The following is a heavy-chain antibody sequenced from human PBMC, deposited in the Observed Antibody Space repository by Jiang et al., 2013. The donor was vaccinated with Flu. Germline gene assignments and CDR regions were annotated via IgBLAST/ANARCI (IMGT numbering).Heavy chain of an antibody. V-gene: IGHV3-48*02. Sequence: VQLVESGGGLVQPGGSLRLSCAASGFTFSSYSMNWVRQAPGKGLEWVSYISSSSSTIYYADSVKGRFTISRDNAKNSLYLQMNSLRDEDTAVYYCARVLQSHRREYYFDYWGQGTLVTVSS. J-gene: IGHJ4*02. CDR3: ARVLQSHRREYYFDY. CDR1: GFTFSSYS. CDR2: ISSSSSTI. D-gene: IGHD2/OR15-2a*01.